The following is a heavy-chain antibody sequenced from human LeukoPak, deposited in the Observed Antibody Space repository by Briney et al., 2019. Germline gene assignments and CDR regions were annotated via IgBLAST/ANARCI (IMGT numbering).Heavy chain of an antibody. CDR3: TRVVNGGHFDY. CDR2: VYHTGTS. Sequence: SETLSLTYSVSGASINDYYWTWIRQPPGKGLEWIGYVYHTGTSGYHPSLKSRAAMSLDTSKNQVSLKLRSVTAADTAVYFCTRVVNGGHFDYWGQGTLVTVSS. D-gene: IGHD2-8*01. V-gene: IGHV4-59*01. CDR1: GASINDYY. J-gene: IGHJ4*02.